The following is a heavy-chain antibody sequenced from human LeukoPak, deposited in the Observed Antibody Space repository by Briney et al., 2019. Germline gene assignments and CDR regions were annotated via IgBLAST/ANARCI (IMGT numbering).Heavy chain of an antibody. J-gene: IGHJ6*03. CDR2: MSSDNGNT. V-gene: IGHV1-18*01. Sequence: ASVKVSCKTSGHSINTFGITWVRQAPGQGLEWIGWMSSDNGNTNYADKFQGRVTITRDTSRTTAYMELRSLRSDDTAVYFCANVAKGRYFYYYMDVWGAGTTVPASS. D-gene: IGHD5-12*01. CDR1: GHSINTFG. CDR3: ANVAKGRYFYYYMDV.